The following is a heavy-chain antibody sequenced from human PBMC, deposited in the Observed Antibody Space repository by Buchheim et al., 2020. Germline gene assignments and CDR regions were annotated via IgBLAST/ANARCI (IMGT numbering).Heavy chain of an antibody. V-gene: IGHV3-30*18. CDR3: AKDHSSSGYFDY. Sequence: QVQLVESGGGVVQPGRSLRLSCAASGFTFSSYGMHWVRQAPGKGLEWVAVISYDGSNKYYADSVKGRFTISRDNSKKTLYLQMNSLRAEDTAVYYCAKDHSSSGYFDYWGQGTL. CDR1: GFTFSSYG. D-gene: IGHD6-6*01. CDR2: ISYDGSNK. J-gene: IGHJ4*02.